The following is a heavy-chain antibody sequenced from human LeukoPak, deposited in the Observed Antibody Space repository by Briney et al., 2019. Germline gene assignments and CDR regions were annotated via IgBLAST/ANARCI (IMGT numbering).Heavy chain of an antibody. CDR3: ARAREYSNPWDYYYMDV. CDR1: GGSISSYY. D-gene: IGHD4-11*01. Sequence: PSETLSLTCTVSGGSISSYYWSWIRQPAGKGLEWIGRIYTSGSTNYNPPLKSRVTMSVDTSKNQFSLKLSSVTAADTAVYYCARAREYSNPWDYYYMDVWGKGTTVTVSS. CDR2: IYTSGST. V-gene: IGHV4-4*07. J-gene: IGHJ6*03.